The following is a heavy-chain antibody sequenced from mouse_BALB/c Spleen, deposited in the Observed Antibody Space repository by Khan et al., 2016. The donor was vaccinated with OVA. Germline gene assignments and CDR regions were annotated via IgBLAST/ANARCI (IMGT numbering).Heavy chain of an antibody. V-gene: IGHV1-7*01. J-gene: IGHJ2*01. CDR2: INPTSGYT. CDR3: VRDRIDY. Sequence: QVQLKQSGAELAKPGASVKMSCTASGYTFTSYWMHWIKQRPGQGLEWIGYINPTSGYTDYNQKFKDKATLTADKSSSTAYMQLSSLTSDDSAVYYCVRDRIDYWGQGTALTVSS. CDR1: GYTFTSYW.